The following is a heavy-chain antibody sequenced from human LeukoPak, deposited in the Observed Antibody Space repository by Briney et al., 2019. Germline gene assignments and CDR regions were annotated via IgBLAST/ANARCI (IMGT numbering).Heavy chain of an antibody. J-gene: IGHJ4*02. D-gene: IGHD3-22*01. CDR1: GFTFSSYA. CDR2: ISGSGDNT. CDR3: AKGSYYDSSGSFYFDY. Sequence: GGSLRLSFAASGFTFSSYAMSWVRQAPGKGLEWVSGISGSGDNTYYADSVEGRFTISRDNSKNTLYVQVNSLGTEDTAAYYCAKGSYYDSSGSFYFDYWGQGTLVTVSS. V-gene: IGHV3-23*01.